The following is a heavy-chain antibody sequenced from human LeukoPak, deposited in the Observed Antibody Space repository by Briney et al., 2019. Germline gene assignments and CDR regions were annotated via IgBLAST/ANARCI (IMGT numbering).Heavy chain of an antibody. CDR1: GYTFTSYD. V-gene: IGHV1-8*01. CDR3: ARTHLWGGSYPFDY. D-gene: IGHD1-26*01. Sequence: ASVNVSCKASGYTFTSYDFNWVRQAPGQGPEWIGWMNPNSGTTGYAQKFQGRVTMTRDTSISTAYMELSSLRSEDTAVYYCARTHLWGGSYPFDYWGQGTLVTVSS. J-gene: IGHJ4*02. CDR2: MNPNSGTT.